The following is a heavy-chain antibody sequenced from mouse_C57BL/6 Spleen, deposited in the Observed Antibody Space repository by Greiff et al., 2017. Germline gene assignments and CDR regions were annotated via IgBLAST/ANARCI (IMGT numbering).Heavy chain of an antibody. D-gene: IGHD4-1*01. Sequence: VQLKESGPELVKPGASVKIPCKASGYTFTDSNMDWVKQSHGKSLEWIGDINPNNGGTIYNQKFKGKATLTVDKSSSTAYMELRSLTSEDTAVYYCARLGPAYAMYYWGQGTSVTVSS. CDR1: GYTFTDSN. J-gene: IGHJ4*01. V-gene: IGHV1-18*01. CDR2: INPNNGGT. CDR3: ARLGPAYAMYY.